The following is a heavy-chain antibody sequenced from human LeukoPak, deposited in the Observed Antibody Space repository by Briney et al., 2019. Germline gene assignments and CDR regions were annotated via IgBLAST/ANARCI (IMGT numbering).Heavy chain of an antibody. Sequence: GESLKISCKGSGYSFTSYWIGWVRQMPGKGLEWMGIIYPGDSDTRYSPSFQGQVTISADKSISTAYLQWSSLKASDTAMYYCARLERGRYSYGSFDYWGQRTLVTVSS. CDR2: IYPGDSDT. CDR3: ARLERGRYSYGSFDY. CDR1: GYSFTSYW. J-gene: IGHJ4*02. D-gene: IGHD5-18*01. V-gene: IGHV5-51*01.